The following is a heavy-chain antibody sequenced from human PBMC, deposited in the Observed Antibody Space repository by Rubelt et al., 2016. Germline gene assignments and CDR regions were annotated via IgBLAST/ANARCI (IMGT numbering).Heavy chain of an antibody. CDR3: TRDRRYFDL. CDR2: IYSDGTST. J-gene: IGHJ2*01. CDR1: GFTFSNYW. Sequence: EVQLVESGGALVKPDESLRLSCAASGFTFSNYWMHWVRQAPGKGLVWVSRIYSDGTSTNYADSVKGRFTISRDNAKNTLYLQMNSLRVEDTAVYYCTRDRRYFDLWGRGTLVTVPS. V-gene: IGHV3-74*01.